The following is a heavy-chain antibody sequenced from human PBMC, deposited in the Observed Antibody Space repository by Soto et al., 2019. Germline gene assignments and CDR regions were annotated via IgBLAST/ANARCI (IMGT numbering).Heavy chain of an antibody. V-gene: IGHV3-23*01. J-gene: IGHJ4*02. Sequence: PGVSLRLSCAASGFTFSSYAMSWVRQAPGKGLEWVSATSGSGGSTYYADSVKGRFTISRDNSKNTLYLQMNSLRAEDTAVYYCAKDLSPSGGDTAMVVDYWGQGTLVTVSS. CDR2: TSGSGGST. CDR1: GFTFSSYA. D-gene: IGHD5-18*01. CDR3: AKDLSPSGGDTAMVVDY.